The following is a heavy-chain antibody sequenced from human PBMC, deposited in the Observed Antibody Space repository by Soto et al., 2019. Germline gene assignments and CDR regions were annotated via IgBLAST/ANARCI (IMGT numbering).Heavy chain of an antibody. Sequence: PGGSLRLSCAASGFTFSSYSMNWVRQAPGKGLEWVSSISSSSSYIYYADSVKGRFTISRDNAKNSLYLQMNSLRAEDTAVYYCARGSWLSAGFDYWGQGTLVTVSS. CDR3: ARGSWLSAGFDY. CDR1: GFTFSSYS. CDR2: ISSSSSYI. D-gene: IGHD6-13*01. V-gene: IGHV3-21*01. J-gene: IGHJ4*02.